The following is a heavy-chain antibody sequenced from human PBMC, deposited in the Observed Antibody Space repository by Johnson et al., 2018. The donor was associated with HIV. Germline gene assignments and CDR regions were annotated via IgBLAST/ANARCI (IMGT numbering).Heavy chain of an antibody. CDR1: GFTFSSYA. Sequence: QVQLVESGGGVVQPGRSLRLSCAASGFTFSSYAMHWVRQAPGKGLEWVAVISYDGSNKYYADSVQGRFTISRANSKNTLYLQMNSLRAEDTAVYYCAKGQWLDAFDIWGQGTMVTVSS. V-gene: IGHV3-30*04. J-gene: IGHJ3*02. CDR2: ISYDGSNK. CDR3: AKGQWLDAFDI. D-gene: IGHD6-19*01.